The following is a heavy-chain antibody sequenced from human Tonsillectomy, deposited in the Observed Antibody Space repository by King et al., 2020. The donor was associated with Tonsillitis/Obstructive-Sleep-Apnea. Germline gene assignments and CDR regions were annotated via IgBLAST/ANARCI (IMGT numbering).Heavy chain of an antibody. CDR1: GGTFSSYA. CDR2: IIPIFGTA. V-gene: IGHV1-69*01. Sequence: VQLVQSGAEVKKPGSSVKVSCKASGGTFSSYAISWVRQAPGQGLEWMGGIIPIFGTANYAQKFQGRVTITADESTSTAYMELSSLRSEDTAVYYWARGSFDDALVDYYYYMDVWGKGTTGTVSS. CDR3: ARGSFDDALVDYYYYMDV. J-gene: IGHJ6*03. D-gene: IGHD2-2*01.